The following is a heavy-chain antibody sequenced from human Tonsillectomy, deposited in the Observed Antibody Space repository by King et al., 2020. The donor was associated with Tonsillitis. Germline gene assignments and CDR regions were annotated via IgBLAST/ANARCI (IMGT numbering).Heavy chain of an antibody. CDR2: ISSSGSTI. CDR3: ARDGVTIFGVVTNDAFDI. J-gene: IGHJ3*02. D-gene: IGHD3-3*01. V-gene: IGHV3-11*01. Sequence: VQLVESGGGLVKPGGSLRLSCAASGFTFSDYYMSWIRQAPGKGLEWVSSISSSGSTIYYADSVKGRFTISRDNAKNSLYLQMNSLRAEDTAVYYCARDGVTIFGVVTNDAFDIWGQGTMVTVSS. CDR1: GFTFSDYY.